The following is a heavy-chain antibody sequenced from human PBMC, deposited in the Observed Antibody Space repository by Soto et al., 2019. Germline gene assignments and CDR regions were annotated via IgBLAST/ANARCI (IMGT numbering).Heavy chain of an antibody. J-gene: IGHJ4*02. V-gene: IGHV4-34*01. CDR3: ARGSRRTKEPTPVDY. Sequence: QVQLQQWGAGLLKPSETLSLTCAVYGGSFSGYYWSWIRQPPGKGLEWIGEINHSGSTNYNPSLKSRVTISVDTSKNQFSLKLSSVTAADTAVYYCARGSRRTKEPTPVDYWGQGTLVTVSS. CDR1: GGSFSGYY. CDR2: INHSGST.